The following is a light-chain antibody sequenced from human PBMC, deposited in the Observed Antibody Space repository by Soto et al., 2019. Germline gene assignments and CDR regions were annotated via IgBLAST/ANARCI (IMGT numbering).Light chain of an antibody. J-gene: IGKJ1*01. Sequence: IVSTQSPCTLSLSPGERGALSCRASQSVSSIYLAWYQQKPGQAPRLLIYDASNRATGIPARFSGSGSGTDFTLTISSLEPEDFAVYYCQQRSNWPPTFGQGTKVDI. CDR2: DAS. CDR3: QQRSNWPPT. V-gene: IGKV3-11*01. CDR1: QSVSSIY.